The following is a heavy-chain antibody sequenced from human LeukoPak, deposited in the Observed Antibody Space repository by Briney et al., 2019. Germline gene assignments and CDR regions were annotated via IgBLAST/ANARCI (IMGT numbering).Heavy chain of an antibody. V-gene: IGHV3-21*01. D-gene: IGHD1-26*01. CDR3: TKGENGMDV. CDR1: GFTFSSYR. J-gene: IGHJ6*02. CDR2: ISDSSSYI. Sequence: GGSLRLSCAASGFTFSSYRMNWVHQAPGKGLEWVSSISDSSSYIYHADSVKGRFTISRDNAKNSVYLQMNSLRAEDTATYYCTKGENGMDVWGQGTTVTVSS.